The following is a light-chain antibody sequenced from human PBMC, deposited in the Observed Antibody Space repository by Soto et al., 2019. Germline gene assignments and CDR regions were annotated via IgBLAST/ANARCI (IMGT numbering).Light chain of an antibody. CDR1: SSDVSGYNF. J-gene: IGLJ3*02. V-gene: IGLV2-11*01. CDR2: DVS. Sequence: QSALTQPRSVSGSPGQSVTISCTGTSSDVSGYNFVSWYQQHPGKAPKLMIYDVSKRPSGVPDRFSGSKSGNTASLTISGLQAEDEADYYCCSYAGSPWVFGGGTKVTVL. CDR3: CSYAGSPWV.